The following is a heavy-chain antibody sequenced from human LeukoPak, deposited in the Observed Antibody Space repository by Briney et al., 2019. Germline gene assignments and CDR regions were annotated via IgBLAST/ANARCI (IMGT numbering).Heavy chain of an antibody. CDR1: GFTFSDYY. CDR3: ARDHSREYYYDSSGYYGILDY. D-gene: IGHD3-22*01. CDR2: ISSSGSTI. Sequence: GGSLRLSCAASGFTFSDYYMSSIRQAPGKGLEWVSYISSSGSTIYYADSVKGRFTISRNNAKNSLYLQMNSLRAEDTAVYYCARDHSREYYYDSSGYYGILDYWGQGTLVTVSS. J-gene: IGHJ4*02. V-gene: IGHV3-11*04.